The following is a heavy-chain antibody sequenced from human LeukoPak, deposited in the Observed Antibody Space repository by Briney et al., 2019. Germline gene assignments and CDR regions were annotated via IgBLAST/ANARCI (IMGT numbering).Heavy chain of an antibody. Sequence: TGGSLRLSCAASGFTFNAYSLHWVRQAPGKGLEYVSGINPNGGSTYYANSVKGRFTISRDNSKNTLYLQMGSLRAEDMAVYYCARHRSFDYWGQGTLVTVSS. CDR2: INPNGGST. V-gene: IGHV3-64*01. J-gene: IGHJ4*02. CDR3: ARHRSFDY. CDR1: GFTFNAYS.